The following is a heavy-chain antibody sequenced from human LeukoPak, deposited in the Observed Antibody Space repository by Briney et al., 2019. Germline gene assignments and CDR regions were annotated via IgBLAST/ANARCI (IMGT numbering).Heavy chain of an antibody. CDR1: GFTFRNYW. J-gene: IGHJ4*01. D-gene: IGHD3-22*01. CDR2: IDSDGSST. CDR3: ARGLDYYDSSGYY. V-gene: IGHV3-74*01. Sequence: PGVSLRLSCAASGFTFRNYWMHWVRQAPGKGLVWVSRIDSDGSSTSYADSVKGRFAISRDNAKNTLYLQMNSLSVEDTAVYHCARGLDYYDSSGYYWGHGTLVTVSS.